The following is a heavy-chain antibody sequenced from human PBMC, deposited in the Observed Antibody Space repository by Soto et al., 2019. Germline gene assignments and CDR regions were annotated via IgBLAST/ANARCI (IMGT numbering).Heavy chain of an antibody. J-gene: IGHJ4*02. Sequence: QVQLQQWGAGLLKPSETLSLTCAVYGGSFSGYYWSWIRQPPGKGLGWIGEINHSGSTNYNPSLKSRVTISVDTSKNQFSLKLSSVTAADTAVYYCARVKRNDFWSGYATVWGQGTLVTVSS. CDR1: GGSFSGYY. V-gene: IGHV4-34*01. CDR2: INHSGST. CDR3: ARVKRNDFWSGYATV. D-gene: IGHD3-3*01.